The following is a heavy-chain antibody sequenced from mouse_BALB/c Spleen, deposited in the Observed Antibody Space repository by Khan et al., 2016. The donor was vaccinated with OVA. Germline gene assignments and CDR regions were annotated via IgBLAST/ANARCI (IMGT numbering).Heavy chain of an antibody. Sequence: QVQLKQSGAELVKPGASVRLSCKASGYTFTSYYLYWVKQRPGPGLEWIGDINPNNGGTNFNEKFRTKATLTVDKSSNTAYMELSRLTSEDSAVYYCTRSGYGTFAYWGQGTLVTVSA. CDR3: TRSGYGTFAY. CDR1: GYTFTSYY. CDR2: INPNNGGT. D-gene: IGHD1-1*02. V-gene: IGHV1S81*02. J-gene: IGHJ3*01.